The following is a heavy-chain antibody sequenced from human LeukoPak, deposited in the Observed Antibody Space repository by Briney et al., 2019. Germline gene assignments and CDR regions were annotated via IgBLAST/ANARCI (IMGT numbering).Heavy chain of an antibody. Sequence: RPSQTLSLTCTVSGGSISSGGYYWSWIRQHPGKGLEWIGYIYYSGSTYYNPSLKSRVTISVDTSKNQFSLKLSSVTAADTAVYYCARGHREYGSGSYYNDPYFDYWGQGTLVTVSS. CDR3: ARGHREYGSGSYYNDPYFDY. CDR1: GGSISSGGYY. D-gene: IGHD3-10*01. J-gene: IGHJ4*02. V-gene: IGHV4-31*03. CDR2: IYYSGST.